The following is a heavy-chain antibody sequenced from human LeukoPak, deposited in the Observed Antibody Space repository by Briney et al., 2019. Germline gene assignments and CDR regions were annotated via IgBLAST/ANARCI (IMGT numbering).Heavy chain of an antibody. V-gene: IGHV1-18*01. D-gene: IGHD1-26*01. CDR2: ISAYNGNT. Sequence: ASVKVSCKASGYTFPRYGISWVRQAPGQGLEWMAWISAYNGNTDYAQKLQGGVTMTTDTSTSTAYMELRSLTYDDTAVYYCARARYLTGSRDDAFDFWGQGTVVTVSS. CDR1: GYTFPRYG. CDR3: ARARYLTGSRDDAFDF. J-gene: IGHJ3*01.